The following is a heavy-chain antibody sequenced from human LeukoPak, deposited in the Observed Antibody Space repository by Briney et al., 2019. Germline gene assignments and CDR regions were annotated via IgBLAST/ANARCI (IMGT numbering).Heavy chain of an antibody. CDR3: ARGGLSIMGY. CDR1: GLVFGKYA. J-gene: IGHJ4*02. V-gene: IGHV3-48*01. D-gene: IGHD2/OR15-2a*01. Sequence: GGSLRLSCAASGLVFGKYAMAWVRQAPGKGLEWVSYISSSGSTKYYADSVKGRFTISRDNARNSLYLQMNSLRAEDTAVYFCARGGLSIMGYWGQGTLVTVSS. CDR2: ISSSGSTK.